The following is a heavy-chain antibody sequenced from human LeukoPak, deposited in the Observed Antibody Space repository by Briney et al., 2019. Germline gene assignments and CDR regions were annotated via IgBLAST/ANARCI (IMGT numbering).Heavy chain of an antibody. CDR3: ARASTTSGWFDY. CDR1: GFTFSSYS. D-gene: IGHD6-19*01. V-gene: IGHV3-21*01. J-gene: IGHJ4*02. Sequence: GGSLRLSCAASGFTFSSYSMNWVRQAPGKGLEWVSSISSSYIYYADSVKGRFTISRDNAKNSLYLQMNSLRAEDTAVYYCARASTTSGWFDYWGQGTLVTVSS. CDR2: ISSSYI.